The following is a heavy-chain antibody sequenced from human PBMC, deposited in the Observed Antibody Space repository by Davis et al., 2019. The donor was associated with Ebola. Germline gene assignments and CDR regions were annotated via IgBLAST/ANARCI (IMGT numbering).Heavy chain of an antibody. D-gene: IGHD6-13*01. V-gene: IGHV1-69*04. CDR2: IIPILGIA. CDR3: ARDPWGPIAAARDNWFDP. CDR1: GGTFSSYT. Sequence: SVKVSCKASGGTFSSYTISWVRQTPGQGLEWMGRIIPILGIANYAQKFQGRVTITADKSTSTAYMELSSLRSEDTAVYYCARDPWGPIAAARDNWFDPWGQGTLVTVSS. J-gene: IGHJ5*02.